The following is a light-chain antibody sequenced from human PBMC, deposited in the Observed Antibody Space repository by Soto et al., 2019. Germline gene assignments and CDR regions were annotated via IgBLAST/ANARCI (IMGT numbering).Light chain of an antibody. Sequence: QSVLTQSPSVSAAPGQTVTISCSGTSSNIGKNYVSWYQLLPETAPKLLIYDNIKRPSGIPDRFSGSKSGTSATLVITGLQTEDEADYYCCTWESSRNWVFGGGTKLTVL. CDR3: CTWESSRNWV. CDR1: SSNIGKNY. CDR2: DNI. J-gene: IGLJ3*02. V-gene: IGLV1-51*01.